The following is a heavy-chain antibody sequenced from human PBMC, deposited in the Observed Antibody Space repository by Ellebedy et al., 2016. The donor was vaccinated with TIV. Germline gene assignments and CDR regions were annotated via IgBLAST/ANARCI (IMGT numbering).Heavy chain of an antibody. CDR2: ITGSGDPT. V-gene: IGHV3-23*01. CDR3: AKDSGKYGWNSEY. CDR1: GFTFDNFA. Sequence: PGGSLRLSFATSGFTFDNFAMRWFRQAPGKGLEWVSAITGSGDPTFYADSVKGRFTVSRDTSKNTLYLQMNSLRAEDTAIYYCAKDSGKYGWNSEYWGQGTQVTVSS. J-gene: IGHJ4*02. D-gene: IGHD3-10*01.